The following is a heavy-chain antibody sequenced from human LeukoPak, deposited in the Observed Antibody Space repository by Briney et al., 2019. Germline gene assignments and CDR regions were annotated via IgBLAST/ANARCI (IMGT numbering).Heavy chain of an antibody. J-gene: IGHJ5*02. CDR1: GGSISSSSYY. V-gene: IGHV4-39*01. Sequence: SETLSVTCTVSGGSISSSSYYWGWIRQPPGKGLERIGSIYYSGSTYYNPSLKSRVTISVDTSKNQFSLKLSSVTAADTAVYYCARQGVSSSWYGDWFDPWGQGTLVTVSS. CDR2: IYYSGST. D-gene: IGHD6-13*01. CDR3: ARQGVSSSWYGDWFDP.